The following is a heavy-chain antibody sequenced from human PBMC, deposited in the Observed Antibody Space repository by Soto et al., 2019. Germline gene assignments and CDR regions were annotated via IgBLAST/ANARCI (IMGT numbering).Heavy chain of an antibody. CDR1: GGSISSGGYY. J-gene: IGHJ5*02. D-gene: IGHD3-16*01. Sequence: SETLSLTCTFSGGSISSGGYYWSWIRQHPGKGLEWIGYIYYSGSTYYNPSLKSRVTISVDTSKNQFSLKLSSVTAADTAVYYCARVIEGYVSPWGQGTLVTVSS. CDR2: IYYSGST. CDR3: ARVIEGYVSP. V-gene: IGHV4-31*03.